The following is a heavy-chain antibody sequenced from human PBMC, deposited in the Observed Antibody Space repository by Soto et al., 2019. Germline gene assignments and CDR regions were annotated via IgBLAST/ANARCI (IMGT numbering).Heavy chain of an antibody. Sequence: PSETLSLTCTVSGGSISSYYWSWIRQPPGKGLEWIGYIYYSGSTNYNPSLKSRVTISVDTSKNQFSLKLSSVTAADTAVYYCAMGPGTTVATEFDYWGQGTLVTVSS. CDR2: IYYSGST. CDR1: GGSISSYY. J-gene: IGHJ4*02. V-gene: IGHV4-59*01. CDR3: AMGPGTTVATEFDY. D-gene: IGHD4-17*01.